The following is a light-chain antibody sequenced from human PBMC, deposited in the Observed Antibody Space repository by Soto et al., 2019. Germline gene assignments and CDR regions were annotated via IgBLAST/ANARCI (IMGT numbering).Light chain of an antibody. J-gene: IGKJ3*01. CDR1: QNIGNY. CDR2: GAS. Sequence: DIQLTQSPSSLSASVGDRVTITCRASQNIGNYLNWYQQKPGKAPKFLIYGASTLESGIPSRFIGSGSGTDFTLTISSLQPEDFATYYCQQAYNDFSLTFGPGNKVDVQ. V-gene: IGKV1-39*01. CDR3: QQAYNDFSLT.